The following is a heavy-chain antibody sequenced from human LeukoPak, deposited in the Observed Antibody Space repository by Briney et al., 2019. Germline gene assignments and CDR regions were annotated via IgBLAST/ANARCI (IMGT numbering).Heavy chain of an antibody. D-gene: IGHD2-21*02. V-gene: IGHV3-30-3*01. CDR1: GFTFSSYT. CDR2: ISSDGTNK. CDR3: ARGAYEIVVVTAPTY. Sequence: PGRSLRLSCAASGFTFSSYTIHWVRQAPGKGLEWVAVISSDGTNKYYADSVKGRFTISRDNSKNTLYLQMSSLRAEDTAVYYCARGAYEIVVVTAPTYWGQGTLVTVSS. J-gene: IGHJ4*02.